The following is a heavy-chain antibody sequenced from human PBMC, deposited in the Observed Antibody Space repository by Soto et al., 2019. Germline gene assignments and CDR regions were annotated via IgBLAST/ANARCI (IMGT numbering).Heavy chain of an antibody. CDR1: GGSFGKSA. V-gene: IGHV1-69*01. CDR2: FIPVYRTL. D-gene: IGHD3-3*01. CDR3: ATGVIWIGYFTVDS. Sequence: QVQLVQSGAEVKKPGSSVKVSCKASGGSFGKSAINWVRQTPGQGLEWLGGFIPVYRTLNYAQKFQGSVTITADESTGTAYMTLSSLASDDTAVYYCATGVIWIGYFTVDSWGKGTRVTVSS. J-gene: IGHJ4*02.